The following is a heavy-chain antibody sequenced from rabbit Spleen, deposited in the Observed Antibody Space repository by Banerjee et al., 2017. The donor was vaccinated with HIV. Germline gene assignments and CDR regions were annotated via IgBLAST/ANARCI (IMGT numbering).Heavy chain of an antibody. CDR3: ARDLVGVIGWNFGW. J-gene: IGHJ2*01. CDR1: GFSFGDRDV. V-gene: IGHV1S45*01. CDR2: INAATAKP. Sequence: QEQLVESGGGLVQPEGSLTLTCKASGFSFGDRDVMCWVRQAPGKGLEWIACINAATAKPVYATWAKGRFTISRTSSTTVTLRMTSLTAADTATYFCARDLVGVIGWNFGWRGPGTLVTVS. D-gene: IGHD4-1*01.